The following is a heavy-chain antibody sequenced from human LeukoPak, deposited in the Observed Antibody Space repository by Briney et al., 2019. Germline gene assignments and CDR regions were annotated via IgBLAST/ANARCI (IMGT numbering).Heavy chain of an antibody. CDR1: RYTFSNYD. CDR3: ARSHGDYDYYDL. D-gene: IGHD4-17*01. CDR2: LTRISGAL. J-gene: IGHJ4*02. Sequence: PGGSLRLSCAVSRYTFSNYDISWVRQAPGKGLEWISHLTRISGALWYADSVKGRFTISRDNAKNSVNLRMNSLRAEDTAVYYCARSHGDYDYYDLWGQGTLVTVSS. V-gene: IGHV3-48*04.